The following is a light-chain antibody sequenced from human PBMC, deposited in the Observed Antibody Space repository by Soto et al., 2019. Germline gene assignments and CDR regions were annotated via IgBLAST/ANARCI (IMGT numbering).Light chain of an antibody. CDR2: KSS. V-gene: IGKV1-5*03. J-gene: IGKJ1*01. CDR1: QSVSIW. CDR3: QQFNNSPWT. Sequence: DIQMTQSPSTLSASEGDRVTSSCRASQSVSIWLAWYQQKPGRAPKLLIYKSSILESGVPSRFSGSGSGPQFTLTISSLQPDDFATYYCQQFNNSPWTFGQGTKVDIK.